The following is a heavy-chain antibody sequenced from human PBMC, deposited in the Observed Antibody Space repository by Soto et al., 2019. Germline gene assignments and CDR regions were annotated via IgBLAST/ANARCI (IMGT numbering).Heavy chain of an antibody. D-gene: IGHD2-2*01. V-gene: IGHV1-69*01. J-gene: IGHJ6*02. CDR1: GGTFSSYA. CDR3: ARDRRYCSSTSCYLEDYYYYYGMDV. Sequence: QVQLVQSGAEVKKPGSSVKVSCKASGGTFSSYAISWVRQAPGQGLEWMRGIIPIFGTANYAQKFQGRVTITADESTSTAYMELSSLRSEDTAVYYCARDRRYCSSTSCYLEDYYYYYGMDVWGQGTTVTVSS. CDR2: IIPIFGTA.